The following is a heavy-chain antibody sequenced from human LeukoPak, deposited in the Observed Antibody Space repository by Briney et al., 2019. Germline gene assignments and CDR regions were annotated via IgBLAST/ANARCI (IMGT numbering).Heavy chain of an antibody. CDR2: IYYSGST. CDR1: GGSISSYY. D-gene: IGHD2-15*01. V-gene: IGHV4-59*01. CDR3: ARDLLDGMDV. J-gene: IGHJ6*02. Sequence: KPSETLSLTCSVSGGSISSYYWSWIRQPPGKGLEWIGYIYYSGSTNYNPSLKSRVTISVDTSKNQVSLKLNSVTAADTAVYYCARDLLDGMDVWGQGTTVTVSS.